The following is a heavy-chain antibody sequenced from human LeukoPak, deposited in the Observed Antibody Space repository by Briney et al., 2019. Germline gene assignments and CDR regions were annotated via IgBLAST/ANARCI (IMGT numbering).Heavy chain of an antibody. D-gene: IGHD1-14*01. CDR1: GYTFTSYY. CDR3: ARDTTGLTNWFDP. J-gene: IGHJ5*02. Sequence: GASVKVSCKASGYTFTSYYMHWVRQAPGQGLEWMGIINPSGGSTSYAQMFQGRVTMTRDMSTSTVYMELSSLRSEDTAVYYCARDTTGLTNWFDPWGQGTLVTVSS. CDR2: INPSGGST. V-gene: IGHV1-46*01.